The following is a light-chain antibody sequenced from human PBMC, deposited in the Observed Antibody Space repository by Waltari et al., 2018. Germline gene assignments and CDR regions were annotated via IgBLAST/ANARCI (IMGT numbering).Light chain of an antibody. CDR3: LQHNSYPQT. CDR1: QGIGID. J-gene: IGKJ1*01. Sequence: DIQMTQSPSSLSASVGDRVTITCRASQGIGIDLGWYQQKPGKAPKRLIYAASSLQNGVTSRFSGSGSGTEFTLTISSLQPEDFATYYCLQHNSYPQTFGQGTKVEIK. V-gene: IGKV1-17*01. CDR2: AAS.